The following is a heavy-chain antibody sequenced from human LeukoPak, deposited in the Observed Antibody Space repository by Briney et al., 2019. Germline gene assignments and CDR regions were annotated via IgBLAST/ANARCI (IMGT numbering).Heavy chain of an antibody. V-gene: IGHV4-39*07. CDR3: ARDLYDYGDYDFDY. CDR1: GGSISSSSYY. D-gene: IGHD4-17*01. J-gene: IGHJ4*02. CDR2: IYYSGST. Sequence: SETLSLTCTVSGGSISSSSYYWGWIRQPPGKGLEWIGSIYYSGSTYYNPSLKSRVTISVDTSKNQFSLKLSSVTAADTAVYYCARDLYDYGDYDFDYWGQGTLVTVSS.